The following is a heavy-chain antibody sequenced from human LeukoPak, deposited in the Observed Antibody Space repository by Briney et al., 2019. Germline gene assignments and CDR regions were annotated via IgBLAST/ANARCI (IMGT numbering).Heavy chain of an antibody. Sequence: PGGSLRLSCAASRFTFSRYGMHWVRQAPGKGLEWVAFIRYDGSNKHYADSVKGRFTISRDNSKNTLYLQMNSLRAEDTAVYYCAKDLGWIHFAYWGQGTLVTVSS. D-gene: IGHD5-18*01. CDR3: AKDLGWIHFAY. J-gene: IGHJ4*02. CDR2: IRYDGSNK. V-gene: IGHV3-30*02. CDR1: RFTFSRYG.